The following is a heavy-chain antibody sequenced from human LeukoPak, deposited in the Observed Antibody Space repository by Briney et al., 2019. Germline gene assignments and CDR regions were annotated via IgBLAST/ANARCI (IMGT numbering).Heavy chain of an antibody. Sequence: PGGSLRLSCAASGFTVSGHYMSWVRQAPGKGLEWVSVISSGGSTFYGDSVKGRFTISRDNSKNTLYLQMNSLRAEDTAVYYCARARYDYGHYVGAFDIWGQGTMVTVSS. CDR1: GFTVSGHY. CDR3: ARARYDYGHYVGAFDI. J-gene: IGHJ3*02. CDR2: ISSGGST. D-gene: IGHD4-17*01. V-gene: IGHV3-53*01.